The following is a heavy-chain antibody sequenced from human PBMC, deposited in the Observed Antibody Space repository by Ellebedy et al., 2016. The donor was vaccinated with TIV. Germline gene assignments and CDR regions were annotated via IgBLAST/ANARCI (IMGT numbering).Heavy chain of an antibody. D-gene: IGHD2-21*02. V-gene: IGHV3-33*08. CDR3: ARALMDCGGDCYYYYYYGMDV. CDR2: IWYDGTNK. CDR1: GFTFSSYG. Sequence: GESLKISCAASGFTFSSYGMHWVRQAPGKGLEWVAVIWYDGTNKYYADSVNGRFTISRDNSKNTLYLQMNSLRAEDTAVYYCARALMDCGGDCYYYYYYGMDVWGQGTTVTVSS. J-gene: IGHJ6*02.